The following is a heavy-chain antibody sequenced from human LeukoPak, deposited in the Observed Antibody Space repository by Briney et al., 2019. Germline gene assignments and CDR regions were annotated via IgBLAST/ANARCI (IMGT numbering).Heavy chain of an antibody. D-gene: IGHD1-26*01. V-gene: IGHV3-74*01. CDR3: VKVRGRARVGYFDY. CDR1: GFTFDDYA. J-gene: IGHJ4*02. CDR2: INKDGSVT. Sequence: PGGSLRLSCAASGFTFDDYAMHWVRQAPGKGLVWVSRINKDGSVTDYAESVKGRFSISRDNAKNTLYLQMNSLRVEDTAIYYCVKVRGRARVGYFDYWGQGTLVTVSS.